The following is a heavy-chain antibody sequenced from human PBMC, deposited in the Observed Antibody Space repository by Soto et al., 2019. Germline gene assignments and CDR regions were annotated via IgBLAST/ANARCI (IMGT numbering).Heavy chain of an antibody. V-gene: IGHV4-59*01. CDR1: GGSISNYY. D-gene: IGHD7-27*01. CDR2: IYYSGST. Sequence: SETLSLTCTVSGGSISNYYWSWIRQPPGKGLEWIGYIYYSGSTNYNPSLKSRVTISVDTSKNQFSLKLNSVTAADTAVYYCARRWGTSFDFWGQGTLVTVSS. J-gene: IGHJ4*02. CDR3: ARRWGTSFDF.